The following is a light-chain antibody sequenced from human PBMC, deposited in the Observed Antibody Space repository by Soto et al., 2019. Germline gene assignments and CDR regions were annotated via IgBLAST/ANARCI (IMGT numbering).Light chain of an antibody. CDR2: GAS. CDR1: QNLISDY. V-gene: IGKV3-20*01. J-gene: IGKJ1*01. Sequence: IVLTQSPDTLSLSPGERATLSCRASQNLISDYLAWYQQKPGQPPRLLIYGASRRATGIPDRFSGSGSGTDFTLSISSLEPEDSAVYYCQQYGRSPTWTFGQGTKVDI. CDR3: QQYGRSPTWT.